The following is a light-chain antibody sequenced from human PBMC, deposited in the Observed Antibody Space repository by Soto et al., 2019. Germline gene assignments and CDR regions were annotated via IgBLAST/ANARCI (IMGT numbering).Light chain of an antibody. CDR1: SSNIGAGYA. V-gene: IGLV1-40*01. Sequence: QSVLTQPPSVSGAPGQRVTISCTGSSSNIGAGYAVHWYQQLPGTAPKLLIYGNSNRPSGVPDRFSGSKSGTSASLAITGLRAEDEAEYYCQSYDCGLGVGVFGGGTKLTVL. CDR2: GNS. J-gene: IGLJ3*02. CDR3: QSYDCGLGVGV.